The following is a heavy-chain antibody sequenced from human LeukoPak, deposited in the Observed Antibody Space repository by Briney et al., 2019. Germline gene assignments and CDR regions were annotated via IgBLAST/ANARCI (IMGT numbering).Heavy chain of an antibody. CDR3: ARGPTSYYFES. CDR1: GGSISTFY. D-gene: IGHD2-15*01. V-gene: IGHV4-59*01. CDR2: IYYSGST. Sequence: PETLSLTCTVSGGSISTFYWSWIRQAPGKGLEYIGYIYYSGSTNYNPSLESRVTLSVDTSQNQFSLILSSVTAADTAVYYCARGPTSYYFESWGQGTLVTVSS. J-gene: IGHJ4*02.